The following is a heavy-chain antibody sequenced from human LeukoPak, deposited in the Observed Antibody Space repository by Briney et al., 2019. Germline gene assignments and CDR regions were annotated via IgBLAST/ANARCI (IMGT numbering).Heavy chain of an antibody. V-gene: IGHV3-33*06. J-gene: IGHJ6*03. CDR3: AKVAPIVGAINYYYYYMDV. Sequence: PGRSLRLSCAASGFTFSSYGMHWVRQAPGKGLEWVAVIWYDGSNKYYADSVKGRFTISRDNSKNTLYLQMNSLRAEDTAVYYCAKVAPIVGAINYYYYYMDVWGKGTTVTVSS. CDR1: GFTFSSYG. CDR2: IWYDGSNK. D-gene: IGHD1-26*01.